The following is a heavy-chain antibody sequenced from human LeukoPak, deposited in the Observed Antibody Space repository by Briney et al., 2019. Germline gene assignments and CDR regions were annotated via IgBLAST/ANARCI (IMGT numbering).Heavy chain of an antibody. Sequence: PSQTLSLTCTVSGGSISSGGYYWSWIRQHPGKGLEWIGYIYYSGSTYYNPSLKSRVTISVDTSKNQFSLKLSSVTAADTAVYYCARADDRATSWFDPWGQGTLVTVSS. J-gene: IGHJ5*02. V-gene: IGHV4-31*03. CDR2: IYYSGST. CDR3: ARADDRATSWFDP. CDR1: GGSISSGGYY. D-gene: IGHD3-22*01.